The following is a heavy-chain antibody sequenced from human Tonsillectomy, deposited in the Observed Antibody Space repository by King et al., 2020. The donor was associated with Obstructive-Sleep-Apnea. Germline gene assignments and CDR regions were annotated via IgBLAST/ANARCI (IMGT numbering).Heavy chain of an antibody. V-gene: IGHV3-43*01. CDR2: ISWDGGGT. CDR1: GFTFDDYT. D-gene: IGHD3-16*01. J-gene: IGHJ5*02. Sequence: VQLVESGGVVVQPGGSLRLSCAASGFTFDDYTMHWVRQAPGKGLEWVSLISWDGGGTYYAVSVKGRFTISRDNSKNSLYLQMNSLRTEDTALYYCAKDRLGWFDPWGQGTLVTVSS. CDR3: AKDRLGWFDP.